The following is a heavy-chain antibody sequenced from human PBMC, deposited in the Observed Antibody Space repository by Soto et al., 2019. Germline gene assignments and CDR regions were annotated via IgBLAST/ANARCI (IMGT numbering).Heavy chain of an antibody. CDR2: IDPSDSYT. CDR3: ARHGCSSTSCYPHPRYYYGMDV. J-gene: IGHJ6*02. Sequence: GESLKISCXGSGYSFTSYWISWVRQMPGKGLEWMGRIDPSDSYTNYSPSFQGHVTISADKSISTAYLQWSSLKASDTAMYYCARHGCSSTSCYPHPRYYYGMDVWGQGTTVTVSS. CDR1: GYSFTSYW. V-gene: IGHV5-10-1*01. D-gene: IGHD2-2*01.